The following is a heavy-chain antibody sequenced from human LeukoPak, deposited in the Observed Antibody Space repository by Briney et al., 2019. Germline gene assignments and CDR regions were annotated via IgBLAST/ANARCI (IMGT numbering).Heavy chain of an antibody. D-gene: IGHD5-18*01. CDR2: IYHSGST. J-gene: IGHJ4*02. CDR1: GGSISSGGYY. Sequence: PSETLSLTCTVSGGSISSGGYYWSWIRQPPGKGLEWIGYIYHSGSTNYNPSLKSRVTISVDKSKNQFSLKLSSVTAADTAVYYCVKGTVTALLDTAMAPPTGVQFDYWGQGTLVTVSS. V-gene: IGHV4-30-2*01. CDR3: VKGTVTALLDTAMAPPTGVQFDY.